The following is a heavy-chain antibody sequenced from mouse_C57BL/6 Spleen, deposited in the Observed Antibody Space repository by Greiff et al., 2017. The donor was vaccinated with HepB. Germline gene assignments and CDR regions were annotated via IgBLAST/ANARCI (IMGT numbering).Heavy chain of an antibody. D-gene: IGHD1-1*01. V-gene: IGHV1-64*01. Sequence: QVQLKQPGAELVKPGASVKLSCKASGYTFTSYWMHWVKQRPGQGLEWIGMIHPNSGSTNYNEKFKSKATLTVDKSSSTAYMQLSSLTSEDSAVYYCATTVVAPYYFDYWGQGTTLTVSS. CDR1: GYTFTSYW. CDR3: ATTVVAPYYFDY. J-gene: IGHJ2*01. CDR2: IHPNSGST.